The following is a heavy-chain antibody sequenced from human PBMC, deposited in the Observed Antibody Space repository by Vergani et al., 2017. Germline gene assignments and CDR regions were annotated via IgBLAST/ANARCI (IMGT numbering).Heavy chain of an antibody. CDR2: IHHSGDT. D-gene: IGHD3-10*01. V-gene: IGHV4-38-2*01. CDR3: ARRRGSGGFFPSSYFFGMDV. J-gene: IGHJ6*02. CDR1: DSSIMTNPY. Sequence: QVQLQESGPGLVKPSETLTLTCDVSDSSIMTNPYWGWFRQSPGKGLEWIGCIHHSGDTHYNSSLKSRVSISIVSSSKFSLSLTSVTAADTAIYYCARRRGSGGFFPSSYFFGMDVYRHGTTITVS.